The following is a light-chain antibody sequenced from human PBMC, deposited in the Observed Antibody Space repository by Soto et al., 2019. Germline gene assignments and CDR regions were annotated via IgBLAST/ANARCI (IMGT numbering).Light chain of an antibody. CDR3: QQRSNWQT. Sequence: EIVLTQSPATLSLSPGERATLSCRASQSVSSYLAWYQQKPGQAPRLLIYDASNRATGIPARFSGSGSGTDFTLTISSLEPEDFAVYYCQQRSNWQTFGQETKVEIK. CDR1: QSVSSY. J-gene: IGKJ1*01. CDR2: DAS. V-gene: IGKV3-11*01.